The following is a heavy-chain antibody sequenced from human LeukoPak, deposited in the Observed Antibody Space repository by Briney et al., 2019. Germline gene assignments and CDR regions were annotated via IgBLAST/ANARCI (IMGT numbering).Heavy chain of an antibody. CDR3: ATFVLGDCSSTSCYVPFDY. CDR2: IIPIFGTA. Sequence: SVKVSCKASGGTFSSYAISWVRQAPGQGLEWMGGIIPIFGTANYAQKFQGRVTITADKSTSTAYMKLSSLRSEGTAVYYCATFVLGDCSSTSCYVPFDYWGQGTLVTVSS. CDR1: GGTFSSYA. D-gene: IGHD2-2*01. J-gene: IGHJ4*02. V-gene: IGHV1-69*06.